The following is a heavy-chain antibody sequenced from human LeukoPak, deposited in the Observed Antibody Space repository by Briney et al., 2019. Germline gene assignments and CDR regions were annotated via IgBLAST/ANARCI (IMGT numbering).Heavy chain of an antibody. CDR2: MNPNSGNT. CDR3: ARDRFDP. V-gene: IGHV1-8*02. Sequence: ASVKVSCKASGYTFTGYYMHWVRQATGQGLEWMGWMNPNSGNTGYAQKFQGRVTMTRNASISTAYMELSSLRSEDTAVYYCARDRFDPWGQGTLVTVSS. CDR1: GYTFTGYY. J-gene: IGHJ5*02.